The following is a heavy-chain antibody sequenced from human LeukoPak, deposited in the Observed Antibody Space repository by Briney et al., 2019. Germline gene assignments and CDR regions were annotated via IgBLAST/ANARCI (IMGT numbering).Heavy chain of an antibody. V-gene: IGHV3-7*01. J-gene: IGHJ4*02. CDR2: INQDASEI. CDR1: GFTFSTYG. CDR3: ATDRDNSDWQKRFDS. D-gene: IGHD2-21*02. Sequence: GGSLRLSCAASGFTFSTYGMNWYRQAPGKGLEWVGNINQDASEINYVDSVRGRFTISRDNAKNSLHLQMNSLRAEDTAVYYCATDRDNSDWQKRFDSWGQGTLVTVSS.